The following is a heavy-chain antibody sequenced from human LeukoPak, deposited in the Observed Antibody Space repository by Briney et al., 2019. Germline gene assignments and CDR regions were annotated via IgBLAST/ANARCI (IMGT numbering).Heavy chain of an antibody. Sequence: SETLSLTCSVSGGAIISYYWSWIRQPAGKGPEWIGRIYPTGNSDYNPSLKTRVTMSTDLSKTQFSLRLRSVTAAATAVYYCARLKFYDSTGYSPGYYMDVWGKGTAVTVSS. CDR3: ARLKFYDSTGYSPGYYMDV. CDR1: GGAIISYY. D-gene: IGHD3-22*01. J-gene: IGHJ6*03. V-gene: IGHV4-4*07. CDR2: IYPTGNS.